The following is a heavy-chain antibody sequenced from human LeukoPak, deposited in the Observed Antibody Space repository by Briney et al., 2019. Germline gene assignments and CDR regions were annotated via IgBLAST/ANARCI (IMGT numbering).Heavy chain of an antibody. CDR1: GVTIDTRHFY. V-gene: IGHV4-39*07. CDR3: AKGGDAYKVGNY. J-gene: IGHJ1*01. CDR2: IYYNLST. D-gene: IGHD5-24*01. Sequence: PSETLFLTCIVSGVTIDTRHFYWTWIRQPPGKGLEWLGSIYYNLSTSYNPSLLSRGTISVDTSKNQFSLRLTSVTAADTAMYYCAKGGDAYKVGNYWGPGTMVTVSS.